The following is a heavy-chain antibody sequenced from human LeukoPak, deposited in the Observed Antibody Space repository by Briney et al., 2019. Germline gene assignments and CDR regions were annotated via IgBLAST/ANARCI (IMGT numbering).Heavy chain of an antibody. D-gene: IGHD6-13*01. CDR1: GFTFGSSA. CDR3: AKGSIGSWYYFDY. V-gene: IGHV3-23*01. J-gene: IGHJ4*02. CDR2: FSRSGPDT. Sequence: GGSLRLSCAAAGFTFGSSAMSWVRQAPGKGPEWVSTFSRSGPDTYYADSVKGRFTIFRDNSKNTLYLQMNSLRAEDTAVYYCAKGSIGSWYYFDYWGQGTLVTVSS.